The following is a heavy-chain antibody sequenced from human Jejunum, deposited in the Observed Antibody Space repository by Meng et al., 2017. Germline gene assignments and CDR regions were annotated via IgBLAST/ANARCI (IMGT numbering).Heavy chain of an antibody. V-gene: IGHV3-74*01. J-gene: IGHJ4*02. CDR1: GFSFNNYW. D-gene: IGHD1-26*01. CDR3: AGERWEKSFDR. Sequence: GGSLRLSCAASGFSFNNYWMHWVRQAPGKGLVWVSRINSDASRTDYAESVKGRFTISRDNAKNTLYLQMNGLRAEDTAVYYCAGERWEKSFDRWGPGTMVTVSS. CDR2: INSDASRT.